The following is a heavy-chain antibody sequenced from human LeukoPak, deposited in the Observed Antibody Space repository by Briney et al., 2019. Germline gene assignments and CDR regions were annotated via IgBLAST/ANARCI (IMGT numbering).Heavy chain of an antibody. CDR3: ARADYGRNLGGFDP. CDR1: GYSISSGYY. V-gene: IGHV4-38-2*01. J-gene: IGHJ5*02. CDR2: VYHSGRT. D-gene: IGHD4-17*01. Sequence: SETLSLTCVVSGYSISSGYYWGWIRQPPGKGLEWIGSVYHSGRTYDNASLKSRVTISVDTSKNQFSLKLRSVTAADTAVYYRARADYGRNLGGFDPWGQGTLVIVSS.